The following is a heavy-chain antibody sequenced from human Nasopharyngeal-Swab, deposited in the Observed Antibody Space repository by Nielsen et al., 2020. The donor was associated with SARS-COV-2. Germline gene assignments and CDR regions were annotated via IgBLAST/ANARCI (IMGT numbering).Heavy chain of an antibody. CDR1: GYTFTSYG. D-gene: IGHD2-15*01. CDR2: ISAYNGNT. V-gene: IGHV1-18*01. Sequence: ASVKVSCKASGYTFTSYGISWVRQAPGQGLEWMGWISAYNGNTNCAQKLQGRVTMTTVTSTSTAYMELRSLRSDDTAVYYCARVGPDLVVVVAAPLDSWGQGTLVTVSS. J-gene: IGHJ4*02. CDR3: ARVGPDLVVVVAAPLDS.